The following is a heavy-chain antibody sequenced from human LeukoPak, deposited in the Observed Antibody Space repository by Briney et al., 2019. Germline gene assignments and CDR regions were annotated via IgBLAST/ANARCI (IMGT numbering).Heavy chain of an antibody. CDR1: GFIFSSHG. CDR3: AKSRGSGTGSYFDY. D-gene: IGHD2-15*01. Sequence: GGTLRLSCAASGFIFSSHGMNWVRQAPGKGLEWVSGISPSGDITYYADSVKGRFTISRDNSKNTVYLQMDSLRFEDAAVYYCAKSRGSGTGSYFDYWGQGTLVTVSS. V-gene: IGHV3-23*01. CDR2: ISPSGDIT. J-gene: IGHJ4*02.